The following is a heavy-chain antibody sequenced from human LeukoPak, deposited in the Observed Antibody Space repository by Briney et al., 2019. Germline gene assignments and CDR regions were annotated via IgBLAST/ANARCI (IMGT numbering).Heavy chain of an antibody. CDR2: ITYSSGHT. CDR3: AKDPSDLGGSGSNNYFDC. V-gene: IGHV3-23*01. Sequence: GGSLRLSCAASGFTFSSYDMSWVRQAPGKGLERVSHITYSSGHTYPADSVKGRFTISRDNSRNTLYLQMNSLRAEDTAVYYCAKDPSDLGGSGSNNYFDCWGQGTLVTVSS. J-gene: IGHJ4*02. CDR1: GFTFSSYD. D-gene: IGHD3-10*01.